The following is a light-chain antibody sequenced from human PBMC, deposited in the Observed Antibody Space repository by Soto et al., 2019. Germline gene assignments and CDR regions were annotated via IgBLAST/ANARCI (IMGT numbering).Light chain of an antibody. CDR3: QQYNNWPYT. CDR2: GAS. V-gene: IGKV3-15*01. CDR1: QSVRSN. J-gene: IGKJ2*01. Sequence: EIVLTQSPATLSVSPGERATLPCRASQSVRSNLAWYQQNTGQAPRLLIYGASTRATGIPARFSGSGSGTECTLTISSLQSEDFAVYYCQQYNNWPYTFGQGTKV.